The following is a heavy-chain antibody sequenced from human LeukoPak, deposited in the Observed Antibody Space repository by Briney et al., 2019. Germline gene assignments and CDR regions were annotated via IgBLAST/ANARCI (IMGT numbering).Heavy chain of an antibody. V-gene: IGHV4-61*01. CDR3: ARLSSGWHVPFDS. Sequence: SETLSLTCTVSGGSVSSGSYYWSWIRQPPGKGLEWIGYIYYSGSTYYNPSLKSRVTISVDTSKNQFSLKLSSVTAADTAMFYCARLSSGWHVPFDSWGQGTLVTVSS. D-gene: IGHD6-19*01. CDR1: GGSVSSGSYY. J-gene: IGHJ4*02. CDR2: IYYSGST.